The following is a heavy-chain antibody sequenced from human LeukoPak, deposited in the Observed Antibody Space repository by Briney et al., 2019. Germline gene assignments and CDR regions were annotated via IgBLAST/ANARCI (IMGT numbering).Heavy chain of an antibody. Sequence: GGSLRLSCAASGFTFSSYGMHWVRQAPGKGLEWVAFIRYDGSNKYYADSVKGRFTISRDNSKNTLYLQMNSLRAEDTAVYYCAKYGDSTVYTPPVAFDIWGQGTMVTVSS. CDR2: IRYDGSNK. J-gene: IGHJ3*02. D-gene: IGHD3-22*01. V-gene: IGHV3-30*02. CDR3: AKYGDSTVYTPPVAFDI. CDR1: GFTFSSYG.